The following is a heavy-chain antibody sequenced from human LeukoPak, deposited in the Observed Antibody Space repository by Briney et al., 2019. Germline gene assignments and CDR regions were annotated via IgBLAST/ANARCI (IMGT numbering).Heavy chain of an antibody. D-gene: IGHD3-10*01. Sequence: GGSLRLSCAASGFTFRSYAMSWARLAPGTGLEWVSTISGSGGGTWYPDSVKGRFTISRDNSKNTLWLHMTSLRAEDTAIYYCAKGSYSGDSSRTCDDYWGQGTLVTVSS. CDR2: ISGSGGGT. CDR1: GFTFRSYA. CDR3: AKGSYSGDSSRTCDDY. J-gene: IGHJ4*02. V-gene: IGHV3-23*01.